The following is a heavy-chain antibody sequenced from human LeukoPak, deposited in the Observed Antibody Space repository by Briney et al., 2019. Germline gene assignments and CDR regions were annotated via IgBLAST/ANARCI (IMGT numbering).Heavy chain of an antibody. CDR1: GVTFSGIG. D-gene: IGHD4-23*01. V-gene: IGHV3-33*01. J-gene: IGHJ4*02. CDR3: ARGRGADYGGNSGYFDY. Sequence: PGKSMRLSCAASGVTFSGIGMHWVRQAPGKGLEWVVIIWYDGSNKYYADSEKGRFTISRDNPKNTLYVQMNSLRAEDTAVYYCARGRGADYGGNSGYFDYWGQGTLVTVSS. CDR2: IWYDGSNK.